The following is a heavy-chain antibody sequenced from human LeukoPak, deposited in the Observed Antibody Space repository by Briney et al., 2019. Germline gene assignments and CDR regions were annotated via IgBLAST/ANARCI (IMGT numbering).Heavy chain of an antibody. CDR3: ARRDWGQYYFDY. D-gene: IGHD7-27*01. J-gene: IGHJ4*02. Sequence: PSETLSLTCTVSGGSISSSTYYWGWIRQPPGKGLKWIGSIYYSGSTYYNPSLKSRVTISVDTSKNQFSLKLSSVTAADTAVYYCARRDWGQYYFDYWGQGTLVTVSS. CDR1: GGSISSSTYY. CDR2: IYYSGST. V-gene: IGHV4-39*01.